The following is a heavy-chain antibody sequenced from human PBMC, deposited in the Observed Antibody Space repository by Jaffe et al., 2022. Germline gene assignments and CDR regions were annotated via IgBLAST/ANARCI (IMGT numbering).Heavy chain of an antibody. D-gene: IGHD3-9*01. CDR1: GGSISSGSYY. V-gene: IGHV4-61*02. J-gene: IGHJ4*02. CDR2: IYTSGST. Sequence: QVQLQESGPGLVKPSQTLSLTCTVSGGSISSGSYYWSWIRQPAGKGLEWIGRIYTSGSTNYNPSLKSRVTISVDTSKNQFSLKLSSVTAADTAVYYCARAIRYYDILTGFDYWGQGTLVTVSS. CDR3: ARAIRYYDILTGFDY.